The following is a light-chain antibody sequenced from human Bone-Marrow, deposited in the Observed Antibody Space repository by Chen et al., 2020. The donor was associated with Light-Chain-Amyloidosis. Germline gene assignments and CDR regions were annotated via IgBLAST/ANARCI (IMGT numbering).Light chain of an antibody. V-gene: IGKV3-20*01. Sequence: EIVLTQSPGTLSLSPGERVTLSCRASQSVHANYLTWYQQKPGQAPRLLISGTSSRAAGIPDSFSGSGSATDFTLTISRLEPGDFAVYYCQQSSSSPITFGQGTRLEIK. CDR1: QSVHANY. CDR3: QQSSSSPIT. J-gene: IGKJ5*01. CDR2: GTS.